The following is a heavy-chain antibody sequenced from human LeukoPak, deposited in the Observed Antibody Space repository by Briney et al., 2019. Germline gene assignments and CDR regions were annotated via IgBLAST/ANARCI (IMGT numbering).Heavy chain of an antibody. V-gene: IGHV4-38-2*02. D-gene: IGHD2-15*01. CDR3: ARDTGGFDI. Sequence: SETLSLTCSDSAYSISSGYYWGWIRQPPGKGLEWIGSIHHTGYAFYNPSVKSRITISVETSKNQFSLKLSSVTAADTAMYYCARDTGGFDIWGQGAMVTVSS. CDR1: AYSISSGYY. J-gene: IGHJ3*02. CDR2: IHHTGYA.